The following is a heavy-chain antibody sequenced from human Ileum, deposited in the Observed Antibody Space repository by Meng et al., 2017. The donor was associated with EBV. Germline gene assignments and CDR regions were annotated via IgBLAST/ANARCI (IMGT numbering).Heavy chain of an antibody. CDR2: TYYRSKWYN. J-gene: IGHJ4*02. CDR3: ARGARLAPFDY. Sequence: QVQLQQSGPGLVQPSQTLSLTCAIAGESVSTNSAAWNWIRQPPSRGLEWLGRTYYRSKWYNEYAVSVKSRITINADTSKNQFSLQLNSVTPEDTAVYYCARGARLAPFDYWGQGTLVTVSS. CDR1: GESVSTNSAA. V-gene: IGHV6-1*01. D-gene: IGHD6-19*01.